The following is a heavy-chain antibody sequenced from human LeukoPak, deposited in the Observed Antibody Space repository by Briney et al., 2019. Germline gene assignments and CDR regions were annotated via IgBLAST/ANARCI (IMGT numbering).Heavy chain of an antibody. J-gene: IGHJ4*02. CDR2: ISSSSSYI. D-gene: IGHD3-10*01. CDR3: ARDGRFGELSHFDY. CDR1: GFIFSDYY. V-gene: IGHV3-11*06. Sequence: GGSLRLSCAASGFIFSDYYMSWIRQAPGKGLEWVSSISSSSSYIYYADSVKGRFTISRDNAKNSLYLQMNSLRAEDTAVYYCARDGRFGELSHFDYWGQGTLVTVSS.